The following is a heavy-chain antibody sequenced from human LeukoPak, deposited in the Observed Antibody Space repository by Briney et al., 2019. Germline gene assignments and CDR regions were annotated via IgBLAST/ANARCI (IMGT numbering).Heavy chain of an antibody. CDR1: GFTFGSYV. CDR2: IIGNGDST. V-gene: IGHV3-23*01. CDR3: AKGSKGTYDY. J-gene: IGHJ4*02. Sequence: GGSLRLSCVASGFTFGSYVMTWVRQAPGKGLEWVSSIIGNGDSTYYADSVKGRFTISRGNSKNTLYLQMNSLRAEDTAIYYCAKGSKGTYDYWGQGTLVTVSS.